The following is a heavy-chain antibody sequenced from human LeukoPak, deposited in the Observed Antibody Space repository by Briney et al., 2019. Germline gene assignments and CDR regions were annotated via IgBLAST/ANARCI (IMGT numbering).Heavy chain of an antibody. CDR2: ISFTSSYI. Sequence: GGSLRLSCAASGFTFSTYSMNWVRQAPGKGLEWFSSISFTSSYIYYADSVKGRFTISRDDAKNSLYLQMNSLRGEDTAVYYCARAKAVAVGTFDYWGQGTLVTVSS. V-gene: IGHV3-21*01. CDR3: ARAKAVAVGTFDY. CDR1: GFTFSTYS. D-gene: IGHD2-15*01. J-gene: IGHJ4*02.